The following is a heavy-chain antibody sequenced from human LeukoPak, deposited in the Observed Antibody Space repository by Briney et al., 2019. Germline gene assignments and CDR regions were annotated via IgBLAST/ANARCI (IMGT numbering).Heavy chain of an antibody. J-gene: IGHJ4*02. CDR3: ASLAVAGTEDY. V-gene: IGHV3-33*01. CDR2: IWYDGSNK. Sequence: PGGSLRLSCAASGFTFSSYGMHWVRQAPGKGLEWVAVIWYDGSNKYYADSVKGRFTISRDNSKNTLYLQMNSLRAEDTAVYYCASLAVAGTEDYWGQGTLVTVSS. D-gene: IGHD6-19*01. CDR1: GFTFSSYG.